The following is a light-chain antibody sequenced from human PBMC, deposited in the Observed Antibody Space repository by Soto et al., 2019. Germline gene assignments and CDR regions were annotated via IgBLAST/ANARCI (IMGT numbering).Light chain of an antibody. CDR3: SSYAASSAVV. CDR2: DVS. CDR1: SSDIGTYNF. Sequence: QSVLTQPASGSGSHGQSITITCTGTSSDIGTYNFVSWYQQHPGKAPQLLIYDVSFRPSGVSDRFSGSKSGSTASLTISGLQSKDEANYFCSSYAASSAVVFGGGTKVTV. V-gene: IGLV2-14*03. J-gene: IGLJ2*01.